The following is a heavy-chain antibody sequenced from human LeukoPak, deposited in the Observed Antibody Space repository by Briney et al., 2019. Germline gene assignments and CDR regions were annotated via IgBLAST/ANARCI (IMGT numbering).Heavy chain of an antibody. Sequence: SEPLSLTCTVSGGSVSSGSYYWSWIRQPPGKGLEWIGYIYYSGSTNYNPYLKSRVTISVDTSKNQFSLKLSSVTAADTAVYYCARAIVVVPAAVGAFDIWGQGTMVTVSS. CDR2: IYYSGST. V-gene: IGHV4-61*01. CDR1: GGSVSSGSYY. CDR3: ARAIVVVPAAVGAFDI. J-gene: IGHJ3*02. D-gene: IGHD2-2*01.